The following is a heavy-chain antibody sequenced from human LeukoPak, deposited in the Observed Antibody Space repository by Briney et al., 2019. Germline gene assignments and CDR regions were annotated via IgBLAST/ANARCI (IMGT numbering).Heavy chain of an antibody. CDR2: ISAYNGNT. D-gene: IGHD3-9*01. J-gene: IGHJ4*02. V-gene: IGHV1-18*01. CDR3: ARGFRLRYFDWLSGAYYFDY. Sequence: GASVKVSCKASGYTFTSYGISWVRQAPGQGLGWMGWISAYNGNTNYAQKLQGRVTMTTDTSISTAYMELSSLRSEDTAVYYCARGFRLRYFDWLSGAYYFDYWGQGTLVTVSS. CDR1: GYTFTSYG.